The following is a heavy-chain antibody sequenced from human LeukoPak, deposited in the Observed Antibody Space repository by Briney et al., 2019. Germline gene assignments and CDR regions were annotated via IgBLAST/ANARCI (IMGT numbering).Heavy chain of an antibody. CDR1: GFTFSSYS. CDR2: ISSSSSYI. D-gene: IGHD2-21*02. J-gene: IGHJ6*03. V-gene: IGHV3-21*01. Sequence: GGSLRLSCAASGFTFSSYSMNWVRQAPGKGLEWVSSISSSSSYIYYADSVKGRFTISRDNAKNSLYLQMNSLRAEDTAVYYCARYCGGDCSFYYYYYYMDVWGKGTTVTISS. CDR3: ARYCGGDCSFYYYYYYMDV.